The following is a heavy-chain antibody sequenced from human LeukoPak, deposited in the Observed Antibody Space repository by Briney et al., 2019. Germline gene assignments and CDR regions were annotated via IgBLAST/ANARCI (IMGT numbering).Heavy chain of an antibody. Sequence: GGSLRLSCAASGFTFSSHSMDWVRQAPGKGLEWVSSIGSSSSYIYYADSVKGRFTISRDNAKNSLYLQMNSLRADDTAVYYCARDRPSRRPGLVVDFWGQGTLVTVSS. CDR2: IGSSSSYI. D-gene: IGHD2-8*02. J-gene: IGHJ4*02. V-gene: IGHV3-21*01. CDR3: ARDRPSRRPGLVVDF. CDR1: GFTFSSHS.